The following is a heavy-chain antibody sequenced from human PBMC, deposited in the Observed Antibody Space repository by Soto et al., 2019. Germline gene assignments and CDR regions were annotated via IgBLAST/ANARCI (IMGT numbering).Heavy chain of an antibody. CDR3: TVDTYGPDY. Sequence: QVQLVQSGPEVRKPGYSVTASCKTSGFTFSGSAVQWVRQIRGQGLEWIGWIVVGSGKAKYAPKFQQKVTISRDKSKNTAYLEVNRLRHGDTAIYYCTVDTYGPDYWGQGTLVTVSS. CDR1: GFTFSGSA. J-gene: IGHJ4*02. CDR2: IVVGSGKA. V-gene: IGHV1-58*01. D-gene: IGHD2-8*01.